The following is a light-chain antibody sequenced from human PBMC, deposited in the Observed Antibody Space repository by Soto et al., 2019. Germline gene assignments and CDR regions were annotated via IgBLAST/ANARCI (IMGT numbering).Light chain of an antibody. CDR3: QQYGSSPIT. J-gene: IGKJ5*01. CDR2: GAS. V-gene: IGKV3-20*01. Sequence: EIVLTQSPATLSLSPGDRATLSCRASQSVSSSYLAWYQQKPGQAPRLLIYGASTRATGIPDRFSGDGSVTHFTLTISRLEAEDFVMYYCQQYGSSPITFGQGTRLEI. CDR1: QSVSSSY.